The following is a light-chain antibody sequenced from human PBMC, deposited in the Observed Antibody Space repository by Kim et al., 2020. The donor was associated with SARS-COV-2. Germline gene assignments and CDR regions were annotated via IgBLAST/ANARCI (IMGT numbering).Light chain of an antibody. J-gene: IGLJ2*01. CDR1: TLGDKY. V-gene: IGLV3-1*01. Sequence: SYELTQPPSVSVSPGQTASITCSGDTLGDKYACWYQQKPGQSPVLVIYQDNKRPSGIPERFSGSNSGTTATLTISGTQAMDEADYYCQAWDSSTAVFGGG. CDR2: QDN. CDR3: QAWDSSTAV.